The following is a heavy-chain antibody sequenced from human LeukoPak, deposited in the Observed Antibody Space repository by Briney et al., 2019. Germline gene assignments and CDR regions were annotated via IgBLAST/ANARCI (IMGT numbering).Heavy chain of an antibody. J-gene: IGHJ4*02. D-gene: IGHD1-1*01. Sequence: GGSLRLSCAASGFTFSSYSMNWVRQAPGKGLEWVSSISSSSSYIYYADSVKGRFTISRDNAKNSLYLQMNSLRAEDTAVYYCATSIGGATTTDYWGQGTLVTVSS. V-gene: IGHV3-21*01. CDR2: ISSSSSYI. CDR1: GFTFSSYS. CDR3: ATSIGGATTTDY.